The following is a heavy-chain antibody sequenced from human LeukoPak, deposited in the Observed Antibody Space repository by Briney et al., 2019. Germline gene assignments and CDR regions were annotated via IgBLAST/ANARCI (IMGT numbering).Heavy chain of an antibody. CDR2: IFSGGST. V-gene: IGHV3-66*01. D-gene: IGHD1-26*01. CDR3: ARGSEWGATCDY. CDR1: GFTVSSHY. J-gene: IGHJ4*02. Sequence: GGSLRLSCAASGFTVSSHYMSWVRQAPGKGLEWVSVIFSGGSTYYADSVNGRFTISRDKSKNTLYLQMNSLRAEDTAVYYCARGSEWGATCDYWGQGTLVTVSS.